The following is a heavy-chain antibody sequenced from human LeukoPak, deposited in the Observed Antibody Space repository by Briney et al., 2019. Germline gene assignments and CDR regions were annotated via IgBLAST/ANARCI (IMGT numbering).Heavy chain of an antibody. CDR2: ISGSGDIT. V-gene: IGHV3-23*01. J-gene: IGHJ4*02. Sequence: PGGSLRLSCAASEFSFSSYGINWVRQAPEKGLEWVSGISGSGDITYYADSVKGRFTISRDNSRNTLYLQMNSLRAEDTAVYYCARRSKSSAIWYYFDYWGQGTLVTVSS. D-gene: IGHD6-25*01. CDR3: ARRSKSSAIWYYFDY. CDR1: EFSFSSYG.